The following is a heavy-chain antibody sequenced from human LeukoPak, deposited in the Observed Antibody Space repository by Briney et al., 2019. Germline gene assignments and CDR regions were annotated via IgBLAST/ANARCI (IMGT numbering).Heavy chain of an antibody. CDR3: ARDPYFGELSPHVYYWYMDV. Sequence: GGSLRLSCTASGFTFSIFEMNWVRQAPGKGLEWVSYISNSGSTKYYADSVKGRFTISRDNANKSLYLQMNSLRAVDTAVYYCARDPYFGELSPHVYYWYMDVWGKGTTVTISS. V-gene: IGHV3-48*03. CDR1: GFTFSIFE. D-gene: IGHD3-10*01. J-gene: IGHJ6*03. CDR2: ISNSGSTK.